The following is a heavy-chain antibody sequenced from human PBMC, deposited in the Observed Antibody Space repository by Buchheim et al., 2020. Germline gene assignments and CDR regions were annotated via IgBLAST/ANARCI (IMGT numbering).Heavy chain of an antibody. CDR3: ARGHTIAAAGTRRIQYGMDV. D-gene: IGHD6-13*01. J-gene: IGHJ6*02. V-gene: IGHV4-34*01. Sequence: QVQLQQWGAGLLKPSETLSLTCAVYGGSFSGYYWSWIRQPPGKGLEWIGEINHSGSTNYNPSLKSRVTISVDTSKNQFSLKLSSVTAADTAVYYCARGHTIAAAGTRRIQYGMDVWGQGTT. CDR2: INHSGST. CDR1: GGSFSGYY.